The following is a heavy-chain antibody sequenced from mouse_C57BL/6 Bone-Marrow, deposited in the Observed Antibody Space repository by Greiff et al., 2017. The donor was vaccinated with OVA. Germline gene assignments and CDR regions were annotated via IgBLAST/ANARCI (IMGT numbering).Heavy chain of an antibody. CDR1: GFTFSSYA. CDR2: ISDGGSYT. CDR3: ARDKVDYYGSSPYYFDY. D-gene: IGHD1-1*01. Sequence: EVMLVESGGGLVKPGGSLKLSCAASGFTFSSYAMSWVRQTPEKRLEWVATISDGGSYTYYPDNVKGRFTISRDNAKNNLYLQMSHLKSEDTAMYYCARDKVDYYGSSPYYFDYWGQGTTLTVSS. J-gene: IGHJ2*01. V-gene: IGHV5-4*01.